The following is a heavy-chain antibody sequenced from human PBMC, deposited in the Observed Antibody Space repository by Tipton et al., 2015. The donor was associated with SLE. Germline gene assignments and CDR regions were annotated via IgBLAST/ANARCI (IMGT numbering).Heavy chain of an antibody. CDR1: GGSFSGYY. V-gene: IGHV4-34*01. D-gene: IGHD3-10*01. CDR2: INHSGST. Sequence: TLSLTCAVYGGSFSGYYWSWIRQPPGKGLEWIGEINHSGSTNYNPSLKSRVTISVDTSKNQFSLKLSSVTAADTAVYYCARGNYGSGTHYYYYGMDVWGQGTTVTVSS. J-gene: IGHJ6*02. CDR3: ARGNYGSGTHYYYYGMDV.